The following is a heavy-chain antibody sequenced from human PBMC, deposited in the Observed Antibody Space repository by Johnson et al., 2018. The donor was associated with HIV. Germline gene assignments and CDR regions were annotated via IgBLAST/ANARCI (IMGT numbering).Heavy chain of an antibody. D-gene: IGHD3-22*01. CDR2: ISYDGSNK. CDR1: GFTFSSYA. Sequence: QVQLVESGGGVVQPGRSLRLSCAASGFTFSSYAMHWVRQAPGKGLEWVAVISYDGSNKFYADSVKGRFTISRDNSKNTLYLQMNSLRAEDTAVYYCARGGLTYYYDSRSTRSDAFDIWGQGTMVTVSS. CDR3: ARGGLTYYYDSRSTRSDAFDI. V-gene: IGHV3-30-3*01. J-gene: IGHJ3*02.